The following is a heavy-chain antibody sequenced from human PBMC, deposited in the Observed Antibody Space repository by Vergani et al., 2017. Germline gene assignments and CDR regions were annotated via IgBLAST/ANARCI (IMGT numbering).Heavy chain of an antibody. Sequence: HMQLVQSGPEVKKPGTSVKVSCKASGFTFTSSAVQWVRQARGQRLEWIGWIVVGRGKKNYAQKFQERVTITRDMSTSTAYMERSSLRSEDTAVYYCAALKYSSSWLEVDYWGQGTLVTVSS. V-gene: IGHV1-58*01. CDR2: IVVGRGKK. J-gene: IGHJ4*02. D-gene: IGHD6-13*01. CDR3: AALKYSSSWLEVDY. CDR1: GFTFTSSA.